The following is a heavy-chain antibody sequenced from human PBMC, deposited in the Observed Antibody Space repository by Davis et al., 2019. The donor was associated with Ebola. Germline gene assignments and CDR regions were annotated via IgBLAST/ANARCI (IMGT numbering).Heavy chain of an antibody. Sequence: GESLKISCAASGFSFTDRAMSWVRQTPEKGLEWVAAISGSGSSTYYADSVKGRFTISRDNSKNMLYLQMNSLRAEDTAVYYCAKAHVRFLEWLLLNGYFDYWGQGTLVTVSS. D-gene: IGHD3-3*01. CDR1: GFSFTDRA. V-gene: IGHV3-23*01. J-gene: IGHJ4*02. CDR3: AKAHVRFLEWLLLNGYFDY. CDR2: ISGSGSST.